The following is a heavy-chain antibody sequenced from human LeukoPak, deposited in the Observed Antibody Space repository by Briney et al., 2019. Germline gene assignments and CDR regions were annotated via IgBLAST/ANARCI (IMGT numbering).Heavy chain of an antibody. CDR1: GGSFSGYY. CDR3: ARGRSTDNALDCSSTSCYWFDP. Sequence: SETLSLTCAVYGGSFSGYYWSWIRQPPGKGLEWIGEINHSGSTNYNPSLKSRVTISVDTSKNQFSLKLSSVTAADTAVYYCARGRSTDNALDCSSTSCYWFDPWGQGTLVTVSS. J-gene: IGHJ5*02. CDR2: INHSGST. V-gene: IGHV4-34*01. D-gene: IGHD2-2*01.